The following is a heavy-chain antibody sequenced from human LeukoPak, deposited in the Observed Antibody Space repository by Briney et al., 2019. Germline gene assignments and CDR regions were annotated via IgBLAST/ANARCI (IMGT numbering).Heavy chain of an antibody. CDR1: GGSFRGYY. D-gene: IGHD6-19*01. V-gene: IGHV4-34*01. CDR3: ASIAVAGTLGY. Sequence: SETLSLTCAVYGGSFRGYYRSWIRQPPGKGLEWIGEINHSGSTNYNPSLKSRVTISVDTSKNQFSLKLSSVTAADTAVYYCASIAVAGTLGYWGQGTLVTVSS. J-gene: IGHJ4*02. CDR2: INHSGST.